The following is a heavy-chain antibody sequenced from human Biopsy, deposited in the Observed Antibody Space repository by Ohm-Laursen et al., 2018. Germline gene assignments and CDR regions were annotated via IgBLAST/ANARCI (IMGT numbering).Heavy chain of an antibody. J-gene: IGHJ6*02. CDR3: VRGVDYYDPYHYYALDV. CDR1: GASINLYY. V-gene: IGHV4-59*12. Sequence: GTLSLTCTVSGASINLYYWSWIRQPPGKGLECIGYINHSGSTNYNPSLKSRLTISVDTSKNQFSLKVRSVTAADTAVYYCVRGVDYYDPYHYYALDVWGQGTTVTVSS. CDR2: INHSGST. D-gene: IGHD3-22*01.